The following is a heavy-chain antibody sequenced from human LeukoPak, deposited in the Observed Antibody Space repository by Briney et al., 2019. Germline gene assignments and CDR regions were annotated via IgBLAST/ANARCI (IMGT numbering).Heavy chain of an antibody. Sequence: VASVKVSCKASGYTFTGYYMHWVRQAPGQGLEWMGWINPSSGGTNYAQKFQGRVTMTRDTSISTAYMELSRLRSDDTAVYYCARGWGTYYFDYWGQGTLVTVSS. J-gene: IGHJ4*02. D-gene: IGHD1-7*01. CDR1: GYTFTGYY. V-gene: IGHV1-2*02. CDR3: ARGWGTYYFDY. CDR2: INPSSGGT.